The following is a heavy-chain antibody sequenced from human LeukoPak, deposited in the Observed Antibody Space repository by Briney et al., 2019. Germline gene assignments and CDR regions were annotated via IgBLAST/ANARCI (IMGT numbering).Heavy chain of an antibody. J-gene: IGHJ4*02. CDR2: IDPNSGGT. CDR1: GYTFTGYY. CDR3: ARSRSRDCSSTSCYSYGLDY. Sequence: GASVKVSFKASGYTFTGYYMHWVRQAPGQGFEWMGWIDPNSGGTHYAQKFQGRVTVARDTSISTAYMELSRLTSDDTAVYYCARSRSRDCSSTSCYSYGLDYWGQGTLVTVS. D-gene: IGHD2-2*01. V-gene: IGHV1-2*02.